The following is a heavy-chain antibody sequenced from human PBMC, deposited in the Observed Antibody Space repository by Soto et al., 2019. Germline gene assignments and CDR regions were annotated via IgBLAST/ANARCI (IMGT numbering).Heavy chain of an antibody. CDR2: IIPIFGTA. Sequence: GASVKVSCKASGGTFSSYAISWVRQAPGQGLEWMGGIIPIFGTANYAQKFQGRVTITADESTSTAYMELSSLRSEDTAVYYCARSRYCSRTSCPPTCCIDVWGQGTTVTVSS. CDR1: GGTFSSYA. CDR3: ARSRYCSRTSCPPTCCIDV. J-gene: IGHJ6*02. V-gene: IGHV1-69*13. D-gene: IGHD2-2*01.